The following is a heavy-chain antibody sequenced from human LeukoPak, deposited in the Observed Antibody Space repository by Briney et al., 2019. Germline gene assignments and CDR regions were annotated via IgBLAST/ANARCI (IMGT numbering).Heavy chain of an antibody. Sequence: GGSLRLSCAASGFTFSYYGMNWVRQAPGKGLEWVSGITGSGTSTYYADSVRGRFTISRDNSKNTLYLQMNSLRAEDTAVYYCVQDGRLARFGYWGQGTLVTVSS. D-gene: IGHD3-9*01. CDR2: ITGSGTST. CDR3: VQDGRLARFGY. J-gene: IGHJ4*02. CDR1: GFTFSYYG. V-gene: IGHV3-23*01.